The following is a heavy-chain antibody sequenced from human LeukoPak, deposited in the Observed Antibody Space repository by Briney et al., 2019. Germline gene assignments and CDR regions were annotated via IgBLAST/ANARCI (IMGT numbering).Heavy chain of an antibody. D-gene: IGHD2-2*01. CDR2: IKQDGSEK. Sequence: PGGSLRLSCAASGFTFSSYWMSWVRQAPGKGLEWVANIKQDGSEKYYVDSVKGRFTISRDNAKNSLYLQMNSLRAEDTAVFYCARDGGSSPYYYYYMDVWGKGTTATVSS. CDR3: ARDGGSSPYYYYYMDV. V-gene: IGHV3-7*01. J-gene: IGHJ6*03. CDR1: GFTFSSYW.